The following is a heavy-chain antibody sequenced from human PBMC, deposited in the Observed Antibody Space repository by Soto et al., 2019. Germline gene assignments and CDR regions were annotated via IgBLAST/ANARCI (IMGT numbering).Heavy chain of an antibody. CDR3: TSELLWFGPKRLPQFDY. V-gene: IGHV3-49*03. Sequence: GGSLRLSCTASGFTFGDYAMSWFRQAPGKGLEWVGFIRSKAYGGTTEYAASVKGRFTISRDDSKSIAYLQMNSLKTEDTAVYYCTSELLWFGPKRLPQFDYWGQGTLVTVSS. CDR1: GFTFGDYA. CDR2: IRSKAYGGTT. D-gene: IGHD3-10*01. J-gene: IGHJ4*02.